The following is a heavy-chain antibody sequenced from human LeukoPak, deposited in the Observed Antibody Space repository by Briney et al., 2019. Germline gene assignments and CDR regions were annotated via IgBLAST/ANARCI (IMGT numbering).Heavy chain of an antibody. Sequence: SETLSVTCAVYGESFSGYYWSWIRQPPGKGLEWIGEINHSGNTNYNPSLKSRVTISVDTSKNQFSLKLSSVTAADTAVYFCARGPYSYDSSGAFDIWGQGTMVTVSS. CDR2: INHSGNT. CDR3: ARGPYSYDSSGAFDI. J-gene: IGHJ3*02. V-gene: IGHV4-34*01. D-gene: IGHD3-22*01. CDR1: GESFSGYY.